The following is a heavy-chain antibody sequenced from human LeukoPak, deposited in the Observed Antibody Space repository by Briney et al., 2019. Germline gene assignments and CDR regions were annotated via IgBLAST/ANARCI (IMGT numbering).Heavy chain of an antibody. V-gene: IGHV1-8*02. D-gene: IGHD6-19*01. J-gene: IGHJ4*02. CDR3: ARTGRVSALSGWYTGY. CDR2: MNPNSGNT. Sequence: GASVKVSCKASGYTFTGYYMHWVRQAPGQGLEWMGWMNPNSGNTGYAQKFQGRVTMTRNTSISTAYMELSSLRSEDTAVYYCARTGRVSALSGWYTGYWGQGTLVTVSS. CDR1: GYTFTGYY.